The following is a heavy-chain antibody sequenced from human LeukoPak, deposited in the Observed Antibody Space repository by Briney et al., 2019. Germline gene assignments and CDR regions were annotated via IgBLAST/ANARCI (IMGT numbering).Heavy chain of an antibody. CDR2: IYYSGST. Sequence: PSETLSLTCTVSGGSISSYYWSLIRQPPGKGLEWIGYIYYSGSTNYNPSLKSRVTISVDTSKNQFSLKLSSVTAADTAVYYCARPKVGATYAFDIWGQGTMVTVSS. CDR3: ARPKVGATYAFDI. CDR1: GGSISSYY. D-gene: IGHD1-26*01. J-gene: IGHJ3*02. V-gene: IGHV4-59*08.